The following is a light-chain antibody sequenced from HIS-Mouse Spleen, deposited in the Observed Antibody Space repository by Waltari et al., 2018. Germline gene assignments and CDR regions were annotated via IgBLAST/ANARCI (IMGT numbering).Light chain of an antibody. CDR3: YSTDSSGNHRV. V-gene: IGLV3-10*01. CDR2: EDS. CDR1: ALPKKY. J-gene: IGLJ2*01. Sequence: SYELTQPPSVSVSLGQTARITCSGDALPKKYAYWYQQKSGQAPVLAIYEDSKRPSAFPERFSGSSSGTMATLTISGAQVEDEADYYCYSTDSSGNHRVFGGGTKLTVL.